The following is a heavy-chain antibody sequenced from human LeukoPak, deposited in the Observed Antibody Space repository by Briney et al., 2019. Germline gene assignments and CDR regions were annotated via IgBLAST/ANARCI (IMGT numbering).Heavy chain of an antibody. CDR3: ARDLWLPAANYMDV. CDR2: ICYNGGSI. D-gene: IGHD2-2*01. CDR1: GFTFSSYE. V-gene: IGHV3-48*03. Sequence: GGSLRLSCAASGFTFSSYEMNWVRQAPGKGLEWLSYICYNGGSIYYADSVKGRFTISRDNAKNSLYLPMNSLRAEDTAVYYCARDLWLPAANYMDVWGKGTTATISS. J-gene: IGHJ6*03.